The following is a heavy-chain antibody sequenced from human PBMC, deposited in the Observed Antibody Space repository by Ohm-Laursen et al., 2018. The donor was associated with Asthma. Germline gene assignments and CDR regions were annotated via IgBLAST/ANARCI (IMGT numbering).Heavy chain of an antibody. V-gene: IGHV3-21*01. J-gene: IGHJ1*01. D-gene: IGHD1-26*01. Sequence: SLRLSCTASGYTFSRYSIHWIRQAPGKGLEWVASISTASTFIYYADSVGGRFTTSRDNARNLVFLQMDSLRAEDTALYYCARIGPEWELPGREYSLHHWGQGTQVTVSS. CDR3: ARIGPEWELPGREYSLHH. CDR2: ISTASTFI. CDR1: GYTFSRYS.